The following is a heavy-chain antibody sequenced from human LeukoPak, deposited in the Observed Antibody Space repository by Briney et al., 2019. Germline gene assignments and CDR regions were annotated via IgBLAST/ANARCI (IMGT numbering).Heavy chain of an antibody. V-gene: IGHV4-38-2*02. J-gene: IGHJ4*02. CDR2: IYTTGST. CDR3: ARDQDYYGSGSYGPDY. D-gene: IGHD3-10*01. CDR1: GYSITTGYY. Sequence: SETLSLTCTVSGYSITTGYYWGWIRQPPGKGLEWIASIYTTGSTFYNPSLKSRVTISVDPSNNQFSLKMASMTAADTAVYYCARDQDYYGSGSYGPDYWGQGILVTVSS.